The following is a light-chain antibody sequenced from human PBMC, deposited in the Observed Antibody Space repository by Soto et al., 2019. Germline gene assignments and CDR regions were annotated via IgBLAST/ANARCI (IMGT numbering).Light chain of an antibody. V-gene: IGLV3-21*02. CDR2: DDR. CDR3: QVWDSSSDHYV. Sequence: SYELTQPPSVSVAPGQTARITCGGNNIGSKSVHWYQQKPGQAPVLVVYDDRDRPSGIPERFSGSNSGNTATLTISRVEAGDDADYYCQVWDSSSDHYVFGTGTKVTVL. J-gene: IGLJ1*01. CDR1: NIGSKS.